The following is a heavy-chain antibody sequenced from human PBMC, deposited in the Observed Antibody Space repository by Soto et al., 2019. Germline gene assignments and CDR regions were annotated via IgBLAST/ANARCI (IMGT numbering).Heavy chain of an antibody. Sequence: PSETLSLTCAVSDGSITSGNTYSWGWIRQPPGKGLEWIGSLSHIGTTSYNPSLKSRVRMSVDKSKNQFSLKLSPVTAADMAGYYCARAVTAYCGPWFDPWGQGTLVTVSS. CDR1: DGSITSGNTYS. CDR2: LSHIGTT. V-gene: IGHV4-30-2*01. CDR3: ARAVTAYCGPWFDP. D-gene: IGHD2-15*01. J-gene: IGHJ5*02.